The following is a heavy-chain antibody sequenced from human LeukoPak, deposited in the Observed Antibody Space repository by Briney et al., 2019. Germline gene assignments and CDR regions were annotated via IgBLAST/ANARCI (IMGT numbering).Heavy chain of an antibody. CDR1: RFTFSSYA. Sequence: GGSLRLSCAASRFTFSSYAISWVRQAPGKGLEWVSTISTTDVATYYADSVKGRFTISRDNSKNTLYLQMGSLRAEDMAVYYCAREYYGPRAFDIWGQGTMVTVSS. V-gene: IGHV3-23*01. D-gene: IGHD3-10*01. CDR3: AREYYGPRAFDI. J-gene: IGHJ3*02. CDR2: ISTTDVAT.